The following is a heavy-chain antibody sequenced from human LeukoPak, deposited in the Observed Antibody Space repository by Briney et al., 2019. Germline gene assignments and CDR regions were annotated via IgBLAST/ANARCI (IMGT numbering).Heavy chain of an antibody. D-gene: IGHD3-3*01. Sequence: ASVNVSCKASGGTFSIYAISWVRQAPGQGLEWMGRIIPIFGTANDAQKFHGRVTITTDEPTSTAYMELSSLRSEDTAVYYCARGGDDFWSGYRRPNWFDPWGQGTLVTVSS. CDR2: IIPIFGTA. CDR3: ARGGDDFWSGYRRPNWFDP. CDR1: GGTFSIYA. V-gene: IGHV1-69*05. J-gene: IGHJ5*02.